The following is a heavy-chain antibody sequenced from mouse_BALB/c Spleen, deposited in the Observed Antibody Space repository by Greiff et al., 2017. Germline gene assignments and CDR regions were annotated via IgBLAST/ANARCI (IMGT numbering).Heavy chain of an antibody. Sequence: EVQLQQSGTVLARPGASVKMSCKASGYSFTSYWMHWVKQRPGQGLEWIGAIYPGNSDTSYNQKFKGKAKLTAVTSASTAYMELSSLTNEDSAVYYCTRVGTTATKFAYWGQGTLVTVSA. D-gene: IGHD1-2*01. CDR1: GYSFTSYW. CDR3: TRVGTTATKFAY. J-gene: IGHJ3*01. V-gene: IGHV1-5*01. CDR2: IYPGNSDT.